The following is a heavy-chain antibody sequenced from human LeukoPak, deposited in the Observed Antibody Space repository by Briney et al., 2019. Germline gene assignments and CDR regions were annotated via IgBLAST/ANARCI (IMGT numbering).Heavy chain of an antibody. CDR3: ATAPNYDFWSGSRYGMDV. D-gene: IGHD3-3*01. V-gene: IGHV1-24*01. CDR1: GYTLTELS. CDR2: FDPEDGET. Sequence: ASVKVSCKVSGYTLTELSMHWVRQAPGKGLEWMGGFDPEDGETIYAQKFQGRVTMTEDTSTDTAYMELSSLRSEDTAVYYCATAPNYDFWSGSRYGMDVWGQGTTVTVSS. J-gene: IGHJ6*02.